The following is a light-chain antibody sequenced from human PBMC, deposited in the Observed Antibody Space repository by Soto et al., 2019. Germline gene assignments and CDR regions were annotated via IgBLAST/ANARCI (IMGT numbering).Light chain of an antibody. V-gene: IGKV1-12*01. CDR1: QDINKN. CDR3: QQANSFPLT. J-gene: IGKJ4*01. Sequence: DIQMTQSPSSLSASVGDRVTLTCQASQDINKNLIWYQQKPGKAHKIMIYDASDLESGVPSRFSGSGSGTDFTLTISSLQPEDLATDDCQQANSFPLTCGGGTKVDIK. CDR2: DAS.